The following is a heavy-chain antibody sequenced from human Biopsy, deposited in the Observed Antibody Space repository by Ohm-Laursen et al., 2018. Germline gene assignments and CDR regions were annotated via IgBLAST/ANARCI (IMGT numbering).Heavy chain of an antibody. V-gene: IGHV1-2*02. Sequence: ASVKVSCKASGYTFTGQYLHWVRQVPGQGLEWMGWINPHSGTTKLAQDFQGRVTMTRDTSITTAYMVLRRLRSDVTAVYYCAKGQDLRGGAEYFQHWGQGALVTVSS. CDR2: INPHSGTT. CDR1: GYTFTGQY. J-gene: IGHJ1*01. CDR3: AKGQDLRGGAEYFQH. D-gene: IGHD2-15*01.